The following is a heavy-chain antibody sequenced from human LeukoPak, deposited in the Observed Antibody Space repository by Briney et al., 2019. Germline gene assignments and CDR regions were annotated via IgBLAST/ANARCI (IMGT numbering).Heavy chain of an antibody. CDR3: ARDGIAAVDFDY. D-gene: IGHD6-13*01. CDR1: AFTFSNYW. Sequence: GGSLRLSCTASAFTFSNYWMSWVRQAPGKGLEWVASINQDGSAKDSVHSVEGRFIISRDNVKNSLYLQMDSLRAEDTAVYYCARDGIAAVDFDYWGQGILVTVSS. V-gene: IGHV3-7*01. CDR2: INQDGSAK. J-gene: IGHJ4*02.